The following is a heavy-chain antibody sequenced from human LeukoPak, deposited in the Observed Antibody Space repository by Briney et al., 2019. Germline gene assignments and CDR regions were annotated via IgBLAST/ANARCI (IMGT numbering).Heavy chain of an antibody. CDR3: ARATGDYVWGSFRSHYAS. CDR2: MSPNSGAT. J-gene: IGHJ4*02. Sequence: GASVKVSCKAPGYTFIDNYIHWVRQAPGQGLEWLGWMSPNSGATNYGHKFQGRVTMTSDTSINTAYLELSSLSSDDTAVYYCARATGDYVWGSFRSHYASWGQGSLVTVSS. CDR1: GYTFIDNY. V-gene: IGHV1-2*07. D-gene: IGHD3-16*02.